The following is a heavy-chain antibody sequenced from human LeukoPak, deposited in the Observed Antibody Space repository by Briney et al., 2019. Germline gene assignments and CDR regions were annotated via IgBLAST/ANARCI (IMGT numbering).Heavy chain of an antibody. Sequence: PSETLSLTCTVSGGSISSGGYYWSWIPQHPGKGLEWIRYIYYNGSTYYNPSLKSRVTISVYTSKNQFSLKLSSVTAADTAVYYCASLAAAGNSAYWGQGTLVTVSS. V-gene: IGHV4-31*03. CDR3: ASLAAAGNSAY. D-gene: IGHD6-13*01. J-gene: IGHJ4*02. CDR2: IYYNGST. CDR1: GGSISSGGYY.